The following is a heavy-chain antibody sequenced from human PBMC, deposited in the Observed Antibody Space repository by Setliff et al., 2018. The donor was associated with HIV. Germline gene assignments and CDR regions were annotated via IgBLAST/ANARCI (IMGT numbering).Heavy chain of an antibody. J-gene: IGHJ4*02. Sequence: GGSLRLSCVASGFVFEDYAIHWVRQAPGKGLERVSSINDNGGSTYYADSVKGRFTISRDNSKNTLYLQMNSLRAEDTAVYYCAKDLSIAAAGSPFDYWGQGTLVTVSS. CDR3: AKDLSIAAAGSPFDY. D-gene: IGHD6-13*01. CDR2: INDNGGST. V-gene: IGHV3-23*01. CDR1: GFVFEDYA.